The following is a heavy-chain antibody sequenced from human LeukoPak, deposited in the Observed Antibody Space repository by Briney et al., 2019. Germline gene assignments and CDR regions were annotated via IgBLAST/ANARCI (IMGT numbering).Heavy chain of an antibody. V-gene: IGHV3-23*01. CDR2: IGAGGTFT. CDR3: AKTAAALPEYFHH. D-gene: IGHD6-13*01. CDR1: GFTFSSYA. J-gene: IGHJ1*01. Sequence: GGSLRLSCTASGFTFSSYAMNWVRQAPGKGLEWVSGIGAGGTFTYYADSVKGRFTISRDHSKNTLYLQMNSLRAEDTAVYYCAKTAAALPEYFHHWGQGTLVTVSS.